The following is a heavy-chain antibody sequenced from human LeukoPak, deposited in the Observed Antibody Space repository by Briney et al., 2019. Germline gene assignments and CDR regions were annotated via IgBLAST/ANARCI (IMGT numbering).Heavy chain of an antibody. CDR3: ARDPRGYNWNDVSDAFDI. CDR1: GFTFSRYT. CDR2: ITSISSYI. V-gene: IGHV3-21*01. Sequence: GGSLKLSCAASGFTFSRYTMTWVRQAPGKGLEWVSSITSISSYIYYADSVKGRFTISRNNAKNSLYLQLNSLRAEDTAVYYCARDPRGYNWNDVSDAFDIWGQGTMVTVSS. J-gene: IGHJ3*02. D-gene: IGHD1-20*01.